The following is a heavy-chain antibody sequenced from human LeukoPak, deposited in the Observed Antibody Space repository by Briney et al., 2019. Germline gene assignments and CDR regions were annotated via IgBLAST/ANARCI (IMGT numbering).Heavy chain of an antibody. D-gene: IGHD2-15*01. CDR2: ISGSGDNT. Sequence: PGGSLRLSCAASGFTFSTYAMSWVRQAPGKGLEGGSGISGSGDNTNYADSVKGRFTISRDNSKNTLSLQMSTLRVEDTAVYYCARDRSCTGGSCYMDVWGRGTTVTVSS. CDR1: GFTFSTYA. V-gene: IGHV3-23*01. CDR3: ARDRSCTGGSCYMDV. J-gene: IGHJ6*03.